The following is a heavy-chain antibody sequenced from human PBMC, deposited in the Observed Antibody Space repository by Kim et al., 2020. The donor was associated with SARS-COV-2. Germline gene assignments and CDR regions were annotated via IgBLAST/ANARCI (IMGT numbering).Heavy chain of an antibody. J-gene: IGHJ4*02. D-gene: IGHD6-19*01. V-gene: IGHV1-2*02. Sequence: ASVKVSCEASGYSFSAYYVNWVRQAPGQGLEWMGWINPNTGDTHFAQKFQERVTMTRDSSTTTAYMELSGLTSDDTGFYYCARDAVSRESRNGPADYWGQ. CDR1: GYSFSAYY. CDR3: ARDAVSRESRNGPADY. CDR2: INPNTGDT.